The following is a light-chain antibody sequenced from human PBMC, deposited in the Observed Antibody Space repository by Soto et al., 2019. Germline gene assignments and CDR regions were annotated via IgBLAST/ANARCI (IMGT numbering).Light chain of an antibody. Sequence: EIVVTQSPGTLSLSPGERATLFCRASQTVSISYLAWYQQKPGQAPRLLIYGASTTATGTPARFTGSGSATAFTPTISSLQPEHFAVSYCQQYNNWPPITFGQGTRLEIK. J-gene: IGKJ5*01. V-gene: IGKV3-15*01. CDR1: QTVSISY. CDR3: QQYNNWPPIT. CDR2: GAS.